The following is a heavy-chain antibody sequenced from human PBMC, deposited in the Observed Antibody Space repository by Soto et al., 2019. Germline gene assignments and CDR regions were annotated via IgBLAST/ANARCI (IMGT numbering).Heavy chain of an antibody. CDR2: LIPIFGTA. D-gene: IGHD2-2*01. Sequence: ASVKVSCKASGRTFNNYVINWVRQAPGQGLEWMGGLIPIFGTASYAHKFQGRVTITADKSTTTAYMDLNSLRSEDTAVYYCAGRCDSTSCLAHFDYWGQGTLVTVSS. CDR3: AGRCDSTSCLAHFDY. V-gene: IGHV1-69*06. J-gene: IGHJ4*02. CDR1: GRTFNNYV.